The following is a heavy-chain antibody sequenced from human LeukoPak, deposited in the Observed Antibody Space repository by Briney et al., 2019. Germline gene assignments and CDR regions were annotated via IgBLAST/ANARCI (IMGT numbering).Heavy chain of an antibody. CDR1: GFTFSNAW. CDR3: TGRITMIRGVITNFDS. D-gene: IGHD3-10*01. Sequence: GGSLRLSCAASGFTFSNAWMSWVGQAPGKGLEWVGRIKSKTDGGTTDYAAPVKGRFTISRDDSKNTLYLQMNSLKTEDTAVYYCTGRITMIRGVITNFDSWGQGTLVTVSS. V-gene: IGHV3-15*01. CDR2: IKSKTDGGTT. J-gene: IGHJ4*02.